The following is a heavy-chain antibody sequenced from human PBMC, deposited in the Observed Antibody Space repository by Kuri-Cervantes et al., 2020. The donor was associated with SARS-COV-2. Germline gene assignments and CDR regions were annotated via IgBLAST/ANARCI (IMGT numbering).Heavy chain of an antibody. CDR2: ISSSSSYI. J-gene: IGHJ4*02. D-gene: IGHD2-2*01. CDR1: GFTFSSYA. CDR3: ARYCSSTSCHRRPGVFDY. Sequence: LSLTCAASGFTFSSYAMSWVRQAPGKGLEYVSSISSSSSYIYYADSVKGRFTISRDNAKNSLYLQMNSLRAEDTAVYYCARYCSSTSCHRRPGVFDYWGQGTLVTVSS. V-gene: IGHV3-21*01.